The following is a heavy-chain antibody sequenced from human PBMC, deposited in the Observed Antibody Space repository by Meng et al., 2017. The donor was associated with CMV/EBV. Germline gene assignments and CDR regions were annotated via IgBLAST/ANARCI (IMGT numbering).Heavy chain of an antibody. D-gene: IGHD1-26*01. CDR3: AKNPGSY. Sequence: SLRLLCAASGLTFSSYGMHWVRQAPGKGLEWVAVISYDGSNKYYADSVKGRFTISRDNSKNTLYLQMNSLRAEDTAVYYCAKNPGSYWGQGTLVTVSS. V-gene: IGHV3-30*18. CDR1: GLTFSSYG. J-gene: IGHJ4*02. CDR2: ISYDGSNK.